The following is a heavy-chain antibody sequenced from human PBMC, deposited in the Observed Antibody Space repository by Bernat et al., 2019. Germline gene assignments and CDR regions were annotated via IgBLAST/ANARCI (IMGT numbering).Heavy chain of an antibody. CDR2: IYWDDDH. J-gene: IGHJ3*01. CDR1: GFSLTTSGVG. CDR3: AHIEITFGGVQRLDAFDF. Sequence: QITLKESGPTLVKPTQTLTLTCTFSGFSLTTSGVGVGWIRQPPGEALDWLAVIYWDDDHRYSPSLRSRLTITKDLSKNQVVLTMPSMDPLDTATYFCAHIEITFGGVQRLDAFDFWGQGTMVTVSS. V-gene: IGHV2-5*02. D-gene: IGHD3-16*01.